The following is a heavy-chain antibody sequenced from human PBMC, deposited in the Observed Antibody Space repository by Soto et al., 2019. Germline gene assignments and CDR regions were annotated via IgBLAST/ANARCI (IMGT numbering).Heavy chain of an antibody. D-gene: IGHD6-13*01. Sequence: PGESLKISCAASGFTFSDYYMSWIRQAPGKGLEWVSYISSSSSYTNYADSVKGRFTISRDNAKNSLYLQVNSLRAEGTAVYYCARVLAAAGTVAFDIWGQGTMVTVSS. CDR3: ARVLAAAGTVAFDI. CDR2: ISSSSSYT. V-gene: IGHV3-11*06. J-gene: IGHJ3*02. CDR1: GFTFSDYY.